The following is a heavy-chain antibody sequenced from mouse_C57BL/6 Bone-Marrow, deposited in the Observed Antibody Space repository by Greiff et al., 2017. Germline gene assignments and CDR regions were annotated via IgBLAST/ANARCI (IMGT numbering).Heavy chain of an antibody. J-gene: IGHJ1*03. V-gene: IGHV5-9*01. Sequence: EVQLMESGGGLVKPGGSLKLSCAASGFTFSSYTMSWVRQTPEKRLQWVAAISGGGGNTYYPDSVKGRSTISRDNDKNILYLQMSSLRSEDTALYYCSRQVTTVLATKYFDVWGTGTTVTVSS. CDR2: ISGGGGNT. D-gene: IGHD1-1*01. CDR1: GFTFSSYT. CDR3: SRQVTTVLATKYFDV.